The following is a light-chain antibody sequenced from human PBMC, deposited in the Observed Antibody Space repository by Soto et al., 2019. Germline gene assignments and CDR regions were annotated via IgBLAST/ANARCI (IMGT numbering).Light chain of an antibody. CDR2: GAS. CDR3: QQYNNWPSWT. J-gene: IGKJ1*01. V-gene: IGKV3-15*01. CDR1: QSVSSN. Sequence: IVITQSPATLSVPPGERATLSCRASQSVSSNLAWYQQKPGQAPRLLIYGASTRATGIPARFSGSGSGTEFTLTISSLQSEDFAVYYCQQYNNWPSWTFGQGTKVDIK.